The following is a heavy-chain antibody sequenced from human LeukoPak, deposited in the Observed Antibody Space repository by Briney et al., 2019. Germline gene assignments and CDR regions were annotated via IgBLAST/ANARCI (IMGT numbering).Heavy chain of an antibody. CDR1: GGTFSSYG. CDR2: IRYDGSNK. D-gene: IGHD5-18*01. CDR3: AKDLYSYGNNYFDY. Sequence: SCKASGGTFSSYGMHWVRQAPGKGLEWVAFIRYDGSNKNYADSVKGRFTISRDNSKNTLYLQMNSLRAEDTAVYYCAKDLYSYGNNYFDYWGQGTLVTISS. V-gene: IGHV3-30*02. J-gene: IGHJ4*02.